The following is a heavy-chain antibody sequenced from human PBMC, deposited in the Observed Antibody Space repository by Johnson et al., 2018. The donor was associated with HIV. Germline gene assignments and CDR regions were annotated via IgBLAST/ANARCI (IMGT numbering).Heavy chain of an antibody. CDR3: AKDRGSPGIPAAFDI. CDR1: GFTFSSYG. J-gene: IGHJ3*02. V-gene: IGHV3-33*06. CDR2: IWYVGSHK. D-gene: IGHD1-26*01. Sequence: QVQLVESGGGVVQPGRSLRLSCAASGFTFSSYGMHWVRQAPGKGLEWVAVIWYVGSHKYYTDSVKGRFTISRDNSKNTLYLQMNSLRAEDTAVYYCAKDRGSPGIPAAFDIWGQGTMVTVSS.